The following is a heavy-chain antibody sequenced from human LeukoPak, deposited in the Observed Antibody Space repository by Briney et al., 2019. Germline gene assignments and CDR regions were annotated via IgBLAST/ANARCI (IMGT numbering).Heavy chain of an antibody. CDR1: GGSFSGYY. Sequence: SETLPLTCAVYGGSFSGYYWSWIRQPPGKGLEWIGEINHSGSTNYNPSLKSRVTISVDTSKNQFSLKLSSVTAADTAVYYCARPGGSGSYYKISRRTYYFDYWGQGTLVTVSS. J-gene: IGHJ4*02. D-gene: IGHD3-10*01. CDR2: INHSGST. CDR3: ARPGGSGSYYKISRRTYYFDY. V-gene: IGHV4-34*01.